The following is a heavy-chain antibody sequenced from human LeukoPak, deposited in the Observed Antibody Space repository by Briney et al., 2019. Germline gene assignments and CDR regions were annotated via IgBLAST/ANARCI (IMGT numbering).Heavy chain of an antibody. V-gene: IGHV4-59*01. J-gene: IGHJ3*02. CDR1: GGSTNSYY. D-gene: IGHD6-6*01. CDR3: ARDGIRHDAQIAFDI. CDR2: IYYSGST. Sequence: SETLSLTCTVSGGSTNSYYWNWIRQPPGRGLEWIGSIYYSGSTNYNPSLKSRVTISVDTSKKQFSLKLRSVTAADRAVYYCARDGIRHDAQIAFDIWGQGTMVTVSS.